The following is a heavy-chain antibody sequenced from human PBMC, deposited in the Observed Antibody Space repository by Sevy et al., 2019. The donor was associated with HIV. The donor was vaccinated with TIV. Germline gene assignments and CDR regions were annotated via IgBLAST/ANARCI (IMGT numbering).Heavy chain of an antibody. CDR3: AKGPDYYASSGTPLDY. Sequence: GGSLRLSCAASGFTFSSYWMTWVRQAPGKGLEWVSTITGSGDKIYYADSVKGRFTISRDNSRNTLYLQMSSLRAADTAVYYCAKGPDYYASSGTPLDYWGQGTLVTVSS. CDR1: GFTFSSYW. D-gene: IGHD3-22*01. CDR2: ITGSGDKI. J-gene: IGHJ4*02. V-gene: IGHV3-23*01.